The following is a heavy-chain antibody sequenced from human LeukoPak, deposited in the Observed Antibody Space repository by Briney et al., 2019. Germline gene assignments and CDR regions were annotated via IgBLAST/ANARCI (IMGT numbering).Heavy chain of an antibody. CDR1: GGSISTYY. D-gene: IGHD5-18*01. J-gene: IGHJ4*02. Sequence: SETLSLTCTVSGGSISTYYWSWIRQPPGKGLEWIGHIHYSGSIKYNPSLKSRVTISLGTSKNQFSLRLRSVTAADTAVYYCARSVDIAMVTFDYWGQGTLVTVSS. V-gene: IGHV4-59*01. CDR2: IHYSGSI. CDR3: ARSVDIAMVTFDY.